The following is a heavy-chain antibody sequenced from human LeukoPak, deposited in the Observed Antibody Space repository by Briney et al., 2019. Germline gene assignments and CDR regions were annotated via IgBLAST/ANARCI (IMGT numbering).Heavy chain of an antibody. D-gene: IGHD3-22*01. CDR3: ARDGVGYYDSSGYYYFQH. CDR1: GYTFTGCY. Sequence: ASVKVSCKASGYTFTGCYMHWVRQAPGQGLEWMGWINPNSGGTNYAQKFQGRVTMTRDTSISTAYMELSRLRSDDTAAYYCARDGVGYYDSSGYYYFQHWGQGTLVTVSS. J-gene: IGHJ1*01. V-gene: IGHV1-2*02. CDR2: INPNSGGT.